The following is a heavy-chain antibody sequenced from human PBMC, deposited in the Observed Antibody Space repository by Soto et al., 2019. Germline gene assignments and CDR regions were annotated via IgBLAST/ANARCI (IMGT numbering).Heavy chain of an antibody. CDR1: GFTFSSYA. V-gene: IGHV3-23*01. D-gene: IGHD2-2*01. J-gene: IGHJ4*02. Sequence: GGSLTLSCAASGFTFSSYAMSWVRQAPGKGLERVSTLSGSADNTYYADSVKGRFTISRDNSKNTLFLQMNSLRADDTAVFYCAKNGGSSTRKFDYWGQGTLVTVSS. CDR2: LSGSADNT. CDR3: AKNGGSSTRKFDY.